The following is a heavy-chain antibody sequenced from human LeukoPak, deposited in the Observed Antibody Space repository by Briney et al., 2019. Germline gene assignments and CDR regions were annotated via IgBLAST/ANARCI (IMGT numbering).Heavy chain of an antibody. CDR2: ISYEGGNK. Sequence: GGSLRLSCAASGFTFSSYGMHWVRQAPGKGLEWVAVISYEGGNKFYPDSVKGRFTISRDNSKNTLYLQMNSLRPEDTAVYYCAKDHCSDASCYSDYWGQGTLVTVSS. CDR3: AKDHCSDASCYSDY. V-gene: IGHV3-30*18. J-gene: IGHJ4*02. CDR1: GFTFSSYG. D-gene: IGHD2-15*01.